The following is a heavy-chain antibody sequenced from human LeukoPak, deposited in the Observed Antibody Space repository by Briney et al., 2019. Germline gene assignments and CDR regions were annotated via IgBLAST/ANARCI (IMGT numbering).Heavy chain of an antibody. D-gene: IGHD5-12*01. V-gene: IGHV5-51*01. J-gene: IGHJ5*02. CDR1: GYSFTNYW. CDR3: DSYRGIFVA. CDR2: IYPADSDT. Sequence: GESLKISCEASGYSFTNYWIGWVRQMPGKGLEWMGIIYPADSDTRYSPSFQGQVTISADKSISNAYLQSSSLKASDTAMYDRDSYRGIFVAWGQGGLVIVSS.